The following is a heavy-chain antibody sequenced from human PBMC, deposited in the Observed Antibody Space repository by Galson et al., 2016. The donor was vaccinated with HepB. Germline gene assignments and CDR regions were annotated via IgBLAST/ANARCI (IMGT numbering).Heavy chain of an antibody. V-gene: IGHV5-10-1*01. Sequence: QSGAEVKKPGESLRISCKGSGYSFSSYWISWVRQMPGKGLEWMGRIDPSDSYNNYSPSFQGHVTISADKSISTAYLQWSSLKTSDTAIYYCARHRDSSGYLGWVEYWGQGTLVTVSS. D-gene: IGHD3-22*01. J-gene: IGHJ4*02. CDR1: GYSFSSYW. CDR3: ARHRDSSGYLGWVEY. CDR2: IDPSDSYN.